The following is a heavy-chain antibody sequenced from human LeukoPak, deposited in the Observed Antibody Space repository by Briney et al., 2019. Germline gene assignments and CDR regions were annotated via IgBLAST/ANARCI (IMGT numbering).Heavy chain of an antibody. V-gene: IGHV4-59*01. D-gene: IGHD4-17*01. CDR3: ARLGDGDYRYWYFDL. CDR2: IYYSGST. CDR1: GGSISYYY. J-gene: IGHJ2*01. Sequence: PSETLSLTCTVSGGSISYYYWSWIRQPPGKGLEWIGYIYYSGSTNYNPSLKSRVTISLDTSKKQFSLKLNSVTAADTAVYYCARLGDGDYRYWYFDLWGRGTLVTVSS.